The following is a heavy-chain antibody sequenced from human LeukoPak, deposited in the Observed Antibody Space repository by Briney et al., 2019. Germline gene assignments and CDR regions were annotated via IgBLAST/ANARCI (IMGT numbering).Heavy chain of an antibody. V-gene: IGHV3-23*01. Sequence: GGSLRLSCAASGFTFSSYAMSWVRQAPGKGLEWVSAISGSGGSTYYADSVKGRFTISRDNSKNTLYLQMNSLRAEDMAVYYLAKARKAVVTPLFASWGQGTLVPVPS. CDR2: ISGSGGST. CDR3: AKARKAVVTPLFAS. D-gene: IGHD5-18*01. CDR1: GFTFSSYA. J-gene: IGHJ4*02.